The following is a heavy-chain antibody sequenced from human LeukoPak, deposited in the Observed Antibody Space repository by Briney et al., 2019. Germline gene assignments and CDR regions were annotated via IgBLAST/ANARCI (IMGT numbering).Heavy chain of an antibody. D-gene: IGHD2-8*02. V-gene: IGHV3-30*03. CDR3: ATYRQVLLPFES. CDR2: ISHDGSND. Sequence: GGSLRLSCAASGFTFSSYGMHWVRQAPGKGLEWVTLISHDGSNDYYADSVRGRFTISRDNSKSTLSLQMNSLRAEDTAIYYCATYRQVLLPFESWGQGTLVTVSS. CDR1: GFTFSSYG. J-gene: IGHJ4*02.